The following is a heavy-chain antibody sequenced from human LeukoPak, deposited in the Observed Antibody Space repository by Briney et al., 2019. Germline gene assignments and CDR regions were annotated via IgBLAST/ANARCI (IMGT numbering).Heavy chain of an antibody. J-gene: IGHJ3*02. CDR1: GFTFSSYS. D-gene: IGHD2-15*01. V-gene: IGHV3-21*01. CDR3: AMPNCSGGSCFRLAFDI. CDR2: ISSSSSYI. Sequence: GGSLRLSCAASGFTFSSYSMNWVRQAPGKGLEWVSSISSSSSYIYYADSVKGRFTISRDNAKNSLYLQMNSLRAEDTAVYYCAMPNCSGGSCFRLAFDIWGQGTMVTVSS.